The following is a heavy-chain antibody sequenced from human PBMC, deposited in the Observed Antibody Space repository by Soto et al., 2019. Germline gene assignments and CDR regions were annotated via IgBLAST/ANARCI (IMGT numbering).Heavy chain of an antibody. V-gene: IGHV3-30-3*01. CDR2: ISYDGNKK. J-gene: IGHJ4*02. CDR3: ARSVAVAGLDY. Sequence: QVQLVESGGGVVQPGRSLRLSCAASGFTLSSYSMHWVRQAPGRGLEWVGVISYDGNKKYYRDSVKGRFSISRDTSNNTVNLHMNSRRPEDTAVYYCARSVAVAGLDYWGRGTLFTVS. CDR1: GFTLSSYS. D-gene: IGHD6-19*01.